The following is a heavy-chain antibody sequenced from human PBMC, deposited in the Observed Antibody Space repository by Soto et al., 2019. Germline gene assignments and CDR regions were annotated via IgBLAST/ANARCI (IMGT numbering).Heavy chain of an antibody. V-gene: IGHV1-18*01. CDR2: ISAYNGNT. CDR1: GYPLTSYG. J-gene: IGHJ3*02. CDR3: ARDTSIYCSGGSCYLYNDAFDI. Sequence: SVKVSCTASGYPLTSYGIGWVRQAPGQGLEWMGWISAYNGNTNYAQKLQGRVTMTTDTSTSTAYMELRSLRSDDTAVYYCARDTSIYCSGGSCYLYNDAFDIWGQRTMVTVSS. D-gene: IGHD2-15*01.